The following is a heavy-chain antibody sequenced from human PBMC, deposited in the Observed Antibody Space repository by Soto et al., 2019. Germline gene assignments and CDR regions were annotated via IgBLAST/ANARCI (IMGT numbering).Heavy chain of an antibody. Sequence: PSETLSLTCTVSGGAIECYYWRWSRQSPGRGLEWIGYIYYTGDTNYHPSLKSRVTISKDMSKNQASLNLRSVTAADTAVYYCARLVTGEAAGTFWFDPWGQGTLVTVSS. J-gene: IGHJ5*02. V-gene: IGHV4-59*01. CDR3: ARLVTGEAAGTFWFDP. CDR1: GGAIECYY. CDR2: IYYTGDT. D-gene: IGHD6-13*01.